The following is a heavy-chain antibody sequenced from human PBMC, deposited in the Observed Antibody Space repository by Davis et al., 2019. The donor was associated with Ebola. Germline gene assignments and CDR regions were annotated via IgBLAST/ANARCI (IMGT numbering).Heavy chain of an antibody. CDR3: ARLRDTGSYFRAIEYFFDY. V-gene: IGHV5-51*01. CDR2: IYPGDPDI. CDR1: GYSFTSYW. Sequence: GESLKISCEGSGYSFTSYWIGWVRQMPGKGLEWMGIIYPGDPDIRYSPSFQGQVTMSADKSISTAYLQWSSLKASDTAMYYCARLRDTGSYFRAIEYFFDYWGQGTLVTVSS. D-gene: IGHD1-26*01. J-gene: IGHJ4*02.